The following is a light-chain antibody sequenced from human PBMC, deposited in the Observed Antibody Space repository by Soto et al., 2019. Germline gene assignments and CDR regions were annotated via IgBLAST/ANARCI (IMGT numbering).Light chain of an antibody. CDR1: QSISSC. V-gene: IGKV1-39*01. J-gene: IGKJ1*01. CDR3: QQIYVAPVT. Sequence: DVQMIQSPSSLSASVGDRVTITCRASQSISSCLNWYQQKPGKAPKLLIYGASNLQSGVPSRFSGSESGTDLILTISSLQPEDFATYICQQIYVAPVTFGQGTKVEVK. CDR2: GAS.